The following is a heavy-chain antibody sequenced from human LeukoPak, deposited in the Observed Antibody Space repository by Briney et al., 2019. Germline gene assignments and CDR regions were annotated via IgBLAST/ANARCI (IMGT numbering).Heavy chain of an antibody. CDR2: TYSSGSA. CDR1: GFIVSDYY. J-gene: IGHJ5*02. CDR3: ARGPSSDYGA. V-gene: IGHV3-53*01. D-gene: IGHD3-22*01. Sequence: GGSLRLSCAVSGFIVSDYYMSWVRQAPGKGLEWVSVTYSSGSAYYADSVKGRFTISRDNSKNTLYLQMNSLRAEDTAIYYCARGPSSDYGAWGQGTLVTVSS.